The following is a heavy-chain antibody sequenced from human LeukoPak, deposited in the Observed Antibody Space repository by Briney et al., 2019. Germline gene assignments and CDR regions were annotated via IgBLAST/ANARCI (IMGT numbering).Heavy chain of an antibody. D-gene: IGHD3-3*01. V-gene: IGHV4-4*08. Sequence: PSETLSLTCTVSGGSILLELDPAAPREGTGVDNPSLKSRVTISVDTSKNQFSLKLSSVTAADTAVYYCARDRSETTIFGVVTMYYFDYWGQGTLVTVSS. CDR1: GGSIL. J-gene: IGHJ4*02. CDR3: ARDRSETTIFGVVTMYYFDY.